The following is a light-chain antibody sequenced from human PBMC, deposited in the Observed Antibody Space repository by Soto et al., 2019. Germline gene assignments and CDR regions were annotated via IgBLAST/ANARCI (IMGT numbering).Light chain of an antibody. CDR3: CSYAGSRIYMV. CDR2: EVS. J-gene: IGLJ2*01. CDR1: SSDVGSYDL. V-gene: IGLV2-23*02. Sequence: QSALTQPASVTASPGQSITISCTGTSSDVGSYDLVSWYQQHPGKAPKLMIYEVSKRPSGPSNRFSGSKSGNTASLTISGLQAEDEADYYCCSYAGSRIYMVFGGGTKVTVL.